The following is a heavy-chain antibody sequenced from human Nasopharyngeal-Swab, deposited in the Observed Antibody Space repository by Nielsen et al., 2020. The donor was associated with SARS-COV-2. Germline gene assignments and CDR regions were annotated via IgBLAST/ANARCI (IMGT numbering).Heavy chain of an antibody. Sequence: LKISCAASGFTINSHNLNWIRQAPGKGLEWISYISSSSDTISYADSVKGRFTISRDNAKNSLYLQMNSLRAEDTAVYYCAFGHHGWGQGIMVTVSS. D-gene: IGHD1-14*01. J-gene: IGHJ4*02. CDR2: ISSSSDTI. CDR1: GFTINSHN. CDR3: AFGHHG. V-gene: IGHV3-48*01.